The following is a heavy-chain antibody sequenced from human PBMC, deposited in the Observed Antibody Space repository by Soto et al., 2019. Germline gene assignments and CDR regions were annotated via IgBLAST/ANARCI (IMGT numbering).Heavy chain of an antibody. CDR3: ARGSSNWAYYFDF. CDR2: ITSSGTTV. V-gene: IGHV3-48*02. J-gene: IGHJ4*02. CDR1: GFTFSSYS. Sequence: EVHLVESGGGLVQPGGSLRLSCAASGFTFSSYSLEWVRQAPGKGLEWVSYITSSGTTVYYADSVRGRFTISRDNAKNSLYLQMNSLRDDDTAVYYCARGSSNWAYYFDFWGQGTLVTVSS. D-gene: IGHD6-13*01.